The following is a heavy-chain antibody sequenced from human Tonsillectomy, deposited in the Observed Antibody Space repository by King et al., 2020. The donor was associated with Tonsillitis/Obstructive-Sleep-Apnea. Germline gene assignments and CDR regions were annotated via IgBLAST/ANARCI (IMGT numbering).Heavy chain of an antibody. D-gene: IGHD2-2*02. V-gene: IGHV3-7*03. CDR1: GFTFSSYW. Sequence: VQLVESGGGLVQPGGSLRLSCAASGFTFSSYWMSWVRQAPGKGLEWVANIKQDGSEKYYVDSVKGRFTISRDNAKNSLYLQMNSLRAEDTAVYYCARGVVPAAIVIPYWGQGTLVTVSS. J-gene: IGHJ4*02. CDR2: IKQDGSEK. CDR3: ARGVVPAAIVIPY.